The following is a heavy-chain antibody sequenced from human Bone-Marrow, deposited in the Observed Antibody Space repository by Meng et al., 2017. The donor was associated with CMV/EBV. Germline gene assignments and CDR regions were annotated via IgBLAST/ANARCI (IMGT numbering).Heavy chain of an antibody. J-gene: IGHJ4*02. CDR3: AKGYDRGNYYFDY. D-gene: IGHD1-26*01. CDR2: ISYDGSNK. CDR1: GFTFSSYA. V-gene: IGHV3-30*04. Sequence: GGSLRPSCAASGFTFSSYAMHWVRQAPGKGLEWVAVISYDGSNKYYADSVKGRFTISRDNSKNTLYLQMNSLRAEDTTVYYCAKGYDRGNYYFDYWGQGTLVTVAS.